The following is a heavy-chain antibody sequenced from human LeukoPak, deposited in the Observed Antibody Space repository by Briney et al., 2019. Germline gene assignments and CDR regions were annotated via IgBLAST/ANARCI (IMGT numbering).Heavy chain of an antibody. CDR2: IKQDGSQK. D-gene: IGHD6-19*01. CDR1: TFPFSNYW. Sequence: GGSLRLSCAASTFPFSNYWMTWVRQAPGKGLEWVANIKQDGSQKNYVDSVKGRFTISRDDAKNSLYLQMNSLRAEDTAVYYCARISVALTYYFAYWGQGTLVTVSS. J-gene: IGHJ4*02. CDR3: ARISVALTYYFAY. V-gene: IGHV3-7*01.